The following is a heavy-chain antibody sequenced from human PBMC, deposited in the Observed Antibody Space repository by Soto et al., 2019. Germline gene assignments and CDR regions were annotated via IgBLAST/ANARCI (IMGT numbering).Heavy chain of an antibody. CDR1: GGSISSGGYS. CDR2: IYHSGST. J-gene: IGHJ6*02. V-gene: IGHV4-30-2*01. D-gene: IGHD3-22*01. CDR3: ARAYTGNYYDSSGYPYDMDV. Sequence: TLSLTCAVSGGSISSGGYSWSWIRQPPGKGLEWIGYIYHSGSTYYNPSLKSRVTISVDRSKNQFSLKLSSVTAADTAVYYCARAYTGNYYDSSGYPYDMDVWGQGTSVTVSS.